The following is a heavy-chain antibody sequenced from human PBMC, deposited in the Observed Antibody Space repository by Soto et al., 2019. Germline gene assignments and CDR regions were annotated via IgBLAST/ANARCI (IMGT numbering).Heavy chain of an antibody. CDR1: GDSIRNYY. CDR3: ARESEGGGRHNWFDP. CDR2: VHSSGAT. J-gene: IGHJ5*02. V-gene: IGHV4-59*03. Sequence: SETLSLTCSVSGDSIRNYYWTWVRQSPGRGLEWVGFVHSSGATHSNPSLRSRVTLSVDTFSNQFSLRLSFVTAADTAIYYCARESEGGGRHNWFDPWGQGARVTVSS. D-gene: IGHD3-10*01.